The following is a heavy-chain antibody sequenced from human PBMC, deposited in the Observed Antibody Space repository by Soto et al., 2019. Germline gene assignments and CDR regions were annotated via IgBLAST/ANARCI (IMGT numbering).Heavy chain of an antibody. D-gene: IGHD6-19*01. CDR2: IYYRGST. CDR3: ARTIPNSGVRRGMDV. V-gene: IGHV4-39*01. Sequence: QLQLQESGPGLVKPSETLSLTCTVSGGSIGSGEYYWGWIRQPPGKGLEWIGIIYYRGSTYYNPSLKSRVTMSRDTSKKQFSLRLSSVTAADAAVYYCARTIPNSGVRRGMDVWGQGTTVTVSS. J-gene: IGHJ6*02. CDR1: GGSIGSGEYY.